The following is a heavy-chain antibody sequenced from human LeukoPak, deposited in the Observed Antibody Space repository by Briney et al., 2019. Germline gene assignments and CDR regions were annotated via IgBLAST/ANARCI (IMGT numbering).Heavy chain of an antibody. D-gene: IGHD3-22*01. CDR1: GASISSGSNY. Sequence: SETLSLTCSVSGASISSGSNYWGWIRQPPGKTLEWIGSIYSSGSTYYNPSLKSRVIIIIDTPKNHFSLTLSSVTAADTAVYYCARDSYYYDSSGYYRFDYWGQGTLVTVSS. V-gene: IGHV4-39*07. J-gene: IGHJ4*02. CDR2: IYSSGST. CDR3: ARDSYYYDSSGYYRFDY.